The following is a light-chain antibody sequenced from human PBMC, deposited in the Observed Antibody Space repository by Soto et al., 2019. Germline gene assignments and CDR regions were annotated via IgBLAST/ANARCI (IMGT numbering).Light chain of an antibody. CDR2: STD. V-gene: IGLV1-44*01. CDR3: AGWYDGRNYSYV. Sequence: QSVLTQPPSASGTPGQTVTISCSGTSSNVGKNIVISYHQVHGTAPKLLIYSTDQRPSGVPDRFSASTSATSASLAISGLEPEDEDDYYCAGWYDGRNYSYVFGSGTKVTVL. J-gene: IGLJ1*01. CDR1: SSNVGKNI.